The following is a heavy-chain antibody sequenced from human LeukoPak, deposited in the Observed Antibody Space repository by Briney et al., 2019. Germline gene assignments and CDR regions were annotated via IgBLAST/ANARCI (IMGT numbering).Heavy chain of an antibody. CDR3: AKTPQWLVIRLTYFDY. D-gene: IGHD6-19*01. V-gene: IGHV3-20*04. Sequence: GGSLRLSCAASGFTFDDYGMSWVRQAPGKGLEWVSGINWNGGSTGYADSVKGRFTISRDNAKNSLYLQMNSLRAEDTAVYYCAKTPQWLVIRLTYFDYWGQGTLVTVSS. CDR2: INWNGGST. J-gene: IGHJ4*02. CDR1: GFTFDDYG.